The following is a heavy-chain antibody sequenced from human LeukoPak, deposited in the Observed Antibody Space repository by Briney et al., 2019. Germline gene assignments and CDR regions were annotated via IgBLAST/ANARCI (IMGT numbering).Heavy chain of an antibody. J-gene: IGHJ5*02. CDR3: ARDLIYYDSSGYSNWFDP. D-gene: IGHD3-22*01. CDR1: GLTFSIYE. CDR2: IRSSGRPI. Sequence: GRCLSLSCAASGLTFSIYEMNWVRQAAGKGREWVSYIRSSGRPIYYTDSVEERFTISRDNAKHSLYLQMNSLRAEDTAVYYCARDLIYYDSSGYSNWFDPWGQGTLVTVSS. V-gene: IGHV3-48*03.